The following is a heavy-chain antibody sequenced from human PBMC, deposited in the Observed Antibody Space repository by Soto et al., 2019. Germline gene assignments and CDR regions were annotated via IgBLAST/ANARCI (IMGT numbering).Heavy chain of an antibody. V-gene: IGHV3-15*07. CDR3: TTPGSGSYFTLLDY. J-gene: IGHJ4*02. Sequence: EVQLVESGGGLVKPGGSLRLSCAASGFTFSNAWMNWVRQAPGKGLECVGRIKRQTDGGTADYAAPVKGRFTISRDDSQNTLYLQMNSLKTEDTAVYYCTTPGSGSYFTLLDYWGQGTLVTVSS. CDR1: GFTFSNAW. D-gene: IGHD3-10*01. CDR2: IKRQTDGGTA.